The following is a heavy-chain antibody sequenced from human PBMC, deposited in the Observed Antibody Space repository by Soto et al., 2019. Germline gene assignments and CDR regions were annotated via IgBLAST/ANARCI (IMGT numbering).Heavy chain of an antibody. CDR3: ARGYAGHYFYAMDV. J-gene: IGHJ6*02. D-gene: IGHD5-12*01. V-gene: IGHV1-69*13. CDR2: IIPMFGIG. Sequence: GASVTVCCKASGGNFSTYAISWVRQAPGQGLEWMGGIIPMFGIGNYAQKFQGRVTITADESTSTAYMEFRSLRSEDTAVYYCARGYAGHYFYAMDVRGQGTTVTVSS. CDR1: GGNFSTYA.